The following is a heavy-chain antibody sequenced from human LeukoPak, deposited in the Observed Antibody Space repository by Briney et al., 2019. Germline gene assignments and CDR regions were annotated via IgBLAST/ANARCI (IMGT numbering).Heavy chain of an antibody. CDR3: ARHYYGAYRECFDS. CDR1: GGSISSGGYY. V-gene: IGHV4-61*08. D-gene: IGHD4-17*01. J-gene: IGHJ4*02. Sequence: SETLSLTCTVSGGSISSGGYYWSWIRQHPGKGLEWIVYLSNSGSTKYNPSLKSRFTVSVDTSKNQFSLKLSSVTAADTAVYYCARHYYGAYRECFDSWGQGTLVTVSS. CDR2: LSNSGST.